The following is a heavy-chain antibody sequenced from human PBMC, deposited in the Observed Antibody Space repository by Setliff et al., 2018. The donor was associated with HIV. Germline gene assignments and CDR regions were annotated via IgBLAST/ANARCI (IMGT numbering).Heavy chain of an antibody. CDR1: GYPLSELS. CDR3: ATVPLGDWSFDS. D-gene: IGHD3-9*01. CDR2: SDAEDGES. Sequence: ASVKVSCKVSGYPLSELSIHWVRQAPGKGLEWMGGSDAEDGESVYAQKFQDRVTMTEDRSTDTAYMELSSLRSEDTAVYYCATVPLGDWSFDSWGQGILVTVS. J-gene: IGHJ4*02. V-gene: IGHV1-24*01.